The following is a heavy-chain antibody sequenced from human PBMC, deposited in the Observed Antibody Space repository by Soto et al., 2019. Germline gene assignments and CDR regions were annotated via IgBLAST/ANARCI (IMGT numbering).Heavy chain of an antibody. CDR2: VIPIFGTA. V-gene: IGHV1-69*13. CDR3: ARDLNFLWPA. D-gene: IGHD1-1*01. J-gene: IGHJ5*02. Sequence: SVKVSCTASGGTLSSYAIRWVRQAPGQGLEWMGGVIPIFGTANYAQKFQGRVTITADESTSTAYMELSSLRSEDTAVYYCARDLNFLWPAWGQGTLVTVSS. CDR1: GGTLSSYA.